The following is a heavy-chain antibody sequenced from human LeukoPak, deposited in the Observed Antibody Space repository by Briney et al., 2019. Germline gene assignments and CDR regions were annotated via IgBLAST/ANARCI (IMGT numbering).Heavy chain of an antibody. CDR3: ARIQLRNDNFDY. D-gene: IGHD5-18*01. CDR2: IYYSGST. J-gene: IGHJ4*02. CDR1: GGSISSYY. V-gene: IGHV4-59*01. Sequence: SETLSLTCTVSGGSISSYYWSWIRQPPGKGLEWIGYIYYSGSTNYNPSLKSRVAISVDTSKNQFSLKLSSVTAADTAVYYCARIQLRNDNFDYWGQGTLVTVSS.